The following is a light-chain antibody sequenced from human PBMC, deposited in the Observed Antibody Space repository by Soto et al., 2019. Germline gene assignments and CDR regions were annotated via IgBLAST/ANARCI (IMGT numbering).Light chain of an antibody. CDR1: SSDIGNYNL. CDR2: EAN. V-gene: IGLV2-23*01. Sequence: QSALTQPASVSGSPGQSITISCTGTSSDIGNYNLVSWYQQHPGKAPKLMIYEANKRPSGVSDRFSGSKSGNTASLTISGLQADDEAIYYCCSYAGGSTVFGGGTKLTVL. CDR3: CSYAGGSTV. J-gene: IGLJ2*01.